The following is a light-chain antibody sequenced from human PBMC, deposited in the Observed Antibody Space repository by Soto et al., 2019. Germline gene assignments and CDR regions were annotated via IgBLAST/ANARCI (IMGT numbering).Light chain of an antibody. Sequence: QSVLTQPASVSGSPGQSITISCTGTSSDVGGYNYVSWYQQHPGKAPKLMLSDVSNRPSGVSNRFSASKSGNTASLTISGLQTEDEADYYCMSYTTSSTYVFGPGTKLTVL. V-gene: IGLV2-14*03. CDR1: SSDVGGYNY. J-gene: IGLJ1*01. CDR2: DVS. CDR3: MSYTTSSTYV.